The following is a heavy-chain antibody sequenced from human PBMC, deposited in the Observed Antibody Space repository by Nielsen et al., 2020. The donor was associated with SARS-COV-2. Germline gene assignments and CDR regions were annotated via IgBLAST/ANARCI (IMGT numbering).Heavy chain of an antibody. J-gene: IGHJ4*02. CDR2: ISSSSSYI. V-gene: IGHV3-21*04. Sequence: GESLKISCAASGFTFSSYSMNWVRQAPGKGLEWVSSISSSSSYIYYADSVKGRFTISRDNSKNTLYLQMNSLRAEDTAVYYCAKGPNSSGYWGQGTLVTVSS. D-gene: IGHD6-19*01. CDR3: AKGPNSSGY. CDR1: GFTFSSYS.